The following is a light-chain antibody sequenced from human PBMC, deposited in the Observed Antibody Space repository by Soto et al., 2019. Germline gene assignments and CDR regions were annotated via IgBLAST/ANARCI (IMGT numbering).Light chain of an antibody. Sequence: QSVLTQPASVSGSPGQSIAISCTGTNSNVGNYNLVSWFQQHPGKAPKLIIYEDTRRPSGVSHRFSGSKSGSTASLTISGLQAEDEAHYYCSSYAGIRTFVFGTGTKVTVL. CDR1: NSNVGNYNL. CDR3: SSYAGIRTFV. CDR2: EDT. J-gene: IGLJ1*01. V-gene: IGLV2-23*01.